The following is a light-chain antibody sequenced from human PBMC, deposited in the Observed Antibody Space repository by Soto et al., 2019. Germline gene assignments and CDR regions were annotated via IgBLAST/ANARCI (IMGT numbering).Light chain of an antibody. CDR2: GAS. Sequence: EIMITQSPATLSVSPGERATLSCRASQSVSRNLAWYQRTPGQAPRLLIYGASTRANGIPARFSVSGSGTELTLTISSLQSEDFAVYYGQQYNNWPPITFGQGTGLEI. J-gene: IGKJ5*01. CDR3: QQYNNWPPIT. CDR1: QSVSRN. V-gene: IGKV3-15*01.